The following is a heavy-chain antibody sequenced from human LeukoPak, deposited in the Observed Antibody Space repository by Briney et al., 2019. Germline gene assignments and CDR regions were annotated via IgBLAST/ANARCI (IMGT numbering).Heavy chain of an antibody. CDR3: ASYQYYYDSSGFFQH. Sequence: SETLSLTCSVSGYSITSGYYWGWIRQPPGKGLEWIGRINYSGSTYCNPSLKSRVTISVDTSKNQFSLKLSSVTAADTAVYYCASYQYYYDSSGFFQHWGQGTLVTVSS. CDR2: INYSGST. CDR1: GYSITSGYY. D-gene: IGHD3-22*01. J-gene: IGHJ1*01. V-gene: IGHV4-38-2*02.